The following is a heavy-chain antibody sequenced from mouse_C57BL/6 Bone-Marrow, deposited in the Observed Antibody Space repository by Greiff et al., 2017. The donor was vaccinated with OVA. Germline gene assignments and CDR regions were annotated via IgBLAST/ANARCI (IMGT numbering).Heavy chain of an antibody. Sequence: EVKLVESGPGLVKPSQSLSLTCSVTGYSITSGYYWNWIRQFPGNKLEWMGYISYDGSNNYNPSLKNRISITRDTSKNQFFLKLNSVTTEDTATYYCARGGYGGDYWGQGTSVTVSS. CDR1: GYSITSGYY. CDR3: ARGGYGGDY. J-gene: IGHJ4*01. D-gene: IGHD2-10*02. CDR2: ISYDGSN. V-gene: IGHV3-6*01.